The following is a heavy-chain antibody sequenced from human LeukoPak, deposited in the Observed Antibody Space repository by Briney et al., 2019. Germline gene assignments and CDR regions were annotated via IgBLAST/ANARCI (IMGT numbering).Heavy chain of an antibody. CDR1: GFTFSSYG. D-gene: IGHD3-9*01. CDR3: AKDTRVEYYDILTGYYDY. J-gene: IGHJ4*02. Sequence: GSLRLSCAASGFTFSSYGMSWVRQAPGKGLEWVSAISGSGGSTYYADSVKGRFTISRDNSKNTLYLQMNSLRAEDTAVYYCAKDTRVEYYDILTGYYDYWGQGTLVTVSS. CDR2: ISGSGGST. V-gene: IGHV3-23*01.